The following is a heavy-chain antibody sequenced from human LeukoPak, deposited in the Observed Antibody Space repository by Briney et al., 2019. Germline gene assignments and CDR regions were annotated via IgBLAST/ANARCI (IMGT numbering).Heavy chain of an antibody. D-gene: IGHD4-17*01. V-gene: IGHV3-23*01. Sequence: GGSLRLSCAASGFTFSNYGMSWVRQAPGKGLEWVSDIGGSGSSTYYADSVKGRFTISRDNSKNTPYLQMNSLRAEDTAVYYCAKGADYEPYYYYYYMDVWGKGTTVTVSS. CDR1: GFTFSNYG. CDR2: IGGSGSST. J-gene: IGHJ6*03. CDR3: AKGADYEPYYYYYYMDV.